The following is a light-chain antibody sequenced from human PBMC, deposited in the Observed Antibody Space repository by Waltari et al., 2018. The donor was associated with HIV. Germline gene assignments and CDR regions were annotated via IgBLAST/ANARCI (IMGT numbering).Light chain of an antibody. J-gene: IGLJ2*01. CDR3: SSYTSSNTFVV. V-gene: IGLV2-18*02. Sequence: QSALTQPPSVSGSPGQSVTISCTGTSSDVGNYNRVSWYQQPPGSAPKLMIYEVSNRPSGVPRSFPGSKSGNPAPLTISGLQAEDEADYYFSSYTSSNTFVVFGGGTKLTVL. CDR1: SSDVGNYNR. CDR2: EVS.